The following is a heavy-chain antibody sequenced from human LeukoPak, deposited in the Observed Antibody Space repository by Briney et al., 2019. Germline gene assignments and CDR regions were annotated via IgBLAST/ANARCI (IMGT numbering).Heavy chain of an antibody. CDR1: EFTFDDYG. CDR3: ARDRIAARPRGDYYYMDV. D-gene: IGHD6-6*01. V-gene: IGHV3-20*04. CDR2: INWNGGST. J-gene: IGHJ6*03. Sequence: PGGSLRLSCAASEFTFDDYGMSWVRQAPGKGLEWVSGINWNGGSTGYADSVKGRFTISRDNAKNSLYLQMNSLRAEDTALYYCARDRIAARPRGDYYYMDVWGKGTTVTVSS.